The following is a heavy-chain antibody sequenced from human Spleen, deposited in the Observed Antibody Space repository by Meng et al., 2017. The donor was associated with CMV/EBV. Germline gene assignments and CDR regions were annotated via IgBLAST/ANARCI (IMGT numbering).Heavy chain of an antibody. CDR3: ARQSERWLQFGY. Sequence: CEASGYTFTGYDMHWVRQAPGQGLEWMGWINPKSGDTNYAQKFQGRVTMTRDTSISTAYMELSRLRSDDTAVYYCARQSERWLQFGYWGQGTLVTVSS. V-gene: IGHV1-2*02. J-gene: IGHJ4*02. CDR2: INPKSGDT. D-gene: IGHD5-24*01. CDR1: GYTFTGYD.